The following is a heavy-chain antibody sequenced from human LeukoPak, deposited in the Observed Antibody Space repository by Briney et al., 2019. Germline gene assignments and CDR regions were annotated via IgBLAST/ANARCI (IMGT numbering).Heavy chain of an antibody. CDR2: IYYTGST. V-gene: IGHV4-39*02. J-gene: IGHJ4*02. CDR1: GGSISSGGYY. D-gene: IGHD2-21*01. CDR3: ARAGRAYCGGDCYAGFDY. Sequence: SETLSLTCSVSGGSISSGGYYWSWIRQPPGKGLEWIGNIYYTGSTYYNPSLKSRVTISVDTSKNHFSLKLSSVTAADTAVYYCARAGRAYCGGDCYAGFDYWGQGTLVTVSS.